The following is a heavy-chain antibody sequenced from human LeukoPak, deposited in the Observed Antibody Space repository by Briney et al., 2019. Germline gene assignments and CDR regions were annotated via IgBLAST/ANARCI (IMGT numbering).Heavy chain of an antibody. CDR3: VSDLCGGDDQ. CDR2: IDEDGKTI. CDR1: GFTFNSYW. J-gene: IGHJ5*02. D-gene: IGHD3-3*01. Sequence: GGSPRLSCAASGFTFNSYWMHWVRQAPGKDLVWVSRIDEDGKTIDYADSVKGRFTISRDNAKDTLYLQMSSLRGEDTAVYYCVSDLCGGDDQWGRGTLVTVSS. V-gene: IGHV3-74*01.